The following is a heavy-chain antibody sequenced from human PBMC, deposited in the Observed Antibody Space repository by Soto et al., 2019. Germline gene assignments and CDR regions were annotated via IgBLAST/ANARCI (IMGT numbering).Heavy chain of an antibody. J-gene: IGHJ4*02. CDR1: GGSISSSSYY. CDR3: ANMATYYDFWSGTSPTFDY. D-gene: IGHD3-3*01. CDR2: IYYSGST. V-gene: IGHV4-39*01. Sequence: SETLSLTCTVYGGSISSSSYYWGWIRQPPGKGLEWIGSIYYSGSTYYNPSLKSRVTISVDTSKNQFSLKLSSVTAADTAVYYCANMATYYDFWSGTSPTFDYWGQGTLVTVSS.